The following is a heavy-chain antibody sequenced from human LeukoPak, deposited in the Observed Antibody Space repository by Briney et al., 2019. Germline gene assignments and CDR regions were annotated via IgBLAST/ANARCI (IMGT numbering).Heavy chain of an antibody. CDR2: INPNSGGP. J-gene: IGHJ6*02. V-gene: IGHV1-2*02. CDR3: ARDQAYDILTGYYNSYYYYGMDV. D-gene: IGHD3-9*01. Sequence: GASVKVSCKASGYTFTGYYMHWVRQAPGQGLEWMGWINPNSGGPNYAQKFQGRVTMTRDTSISTAYMELSKLRSDDTAVYYCARDQAYDILTGYYNSYYYYGMDVWGQGTTVTVSS. CDR1: GYTFTGYY.